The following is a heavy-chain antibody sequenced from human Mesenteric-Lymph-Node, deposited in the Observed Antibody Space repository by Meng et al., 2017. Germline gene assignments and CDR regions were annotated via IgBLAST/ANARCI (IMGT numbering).Heavy chain of an antibody. V-gene: IGHV3-23*01. Sequence: GESLKISCVASGFPFSSYTMNWVRQAPGKGLEWVSSIGSRSGYTYYADSVKGRFTISRDNSKNTLYLQMNSLRAEDTAVYYCAKDLFQNWFDPWGQGTLVTVSS. CDR1: GFPFSSYT. CDR2: IGSRSGYT. CDR3: AKDLFQNWFDP. J-gene: IGHJ5*02.